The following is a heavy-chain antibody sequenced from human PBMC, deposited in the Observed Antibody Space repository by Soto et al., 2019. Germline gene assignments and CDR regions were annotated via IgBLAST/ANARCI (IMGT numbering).Heavy chain of an antibody. V-gene: IGHV4-30-4*01. CDR3: ATESGSTYGYFDH. J-gene: IGHJ4*02. CDR2: IYHIGST. CDR1: GRPVSSGGYY. D-gene: IGHD5-18*01. Sequence: PSETLSLTCTVSGRPVSSGGYYWTWIRQLPGKGLEWIGYIYHIGSTGYNPSLKTRLSMSVDRSKNQFTLRLTSVTAADTAVYFCATESGSTYGYFDHWGQGTQVTVSS.